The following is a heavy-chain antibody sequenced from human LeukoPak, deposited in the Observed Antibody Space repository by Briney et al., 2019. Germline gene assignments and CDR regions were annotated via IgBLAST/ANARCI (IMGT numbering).Heavy chain of an antibody. J-gene: IGHJ4*02. CDR1: GYTFTGYY. V-gene: IGHV1-2*04. CDR2: INPDSGGT. CDR3: ARAIRLGYYFDY. D-gene: IGHD3-16*01. Sequence: ASVKVSCKASGYTFTGYYMHWVRQAPGQGLEWMGWINPDSGGTNYAQKFQGWVTMTRDTSISTAYMELSRLRSDDTAVYYCARAIRLGYYFDYWGQGTLVTVSS.